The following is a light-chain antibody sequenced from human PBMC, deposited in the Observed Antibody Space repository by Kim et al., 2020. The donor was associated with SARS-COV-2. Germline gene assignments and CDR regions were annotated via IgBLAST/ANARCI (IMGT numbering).Light chain of an antibody. V-gene: IGLV3-21*04. Sequence: SYELTQPPSVSVAPGKTARMTCGGNNIGTYSVHWYQRKPGQAPVLVISYDSDRPSGIPERFSGSNSGNRATLSISRVEAGDEADYYCQVCDNTGDQPVFG. J-gene: IGLJ3*02. CDR1: NIGTYS. CDR2: YDS. CDR3: QVCDNTGDQPV.